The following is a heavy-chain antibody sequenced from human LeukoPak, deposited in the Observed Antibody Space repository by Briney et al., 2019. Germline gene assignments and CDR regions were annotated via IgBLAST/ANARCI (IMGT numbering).Heavy chain of an antibody. CDR1: GFTFSSYA. J-gene: IGHJ4*02. Sequence: GGSLRLSCSASGFTFSSYAMSWVRQAPGKGLEWVSAISGSGGSTYYADSVKGRFTISRDNSKNTLYLQMNSLRAEDTAVYYCAKDPSSNYDSSGYHDYWGQGTLVTVSS. CDR3: AKDPSSNYDSSGYHDY. CDR2: ISGSGGST. V-gene: IGHV3-23*01. D-gene: IGHD3-22*01.